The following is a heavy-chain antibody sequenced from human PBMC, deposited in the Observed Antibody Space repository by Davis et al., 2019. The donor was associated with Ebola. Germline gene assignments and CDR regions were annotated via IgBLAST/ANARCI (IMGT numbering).Heavy chain of an antibody. D-gene: IGHD2-8*01. V-gene: IGHV3-23*01. CDR1: GFTFSSYA. J-gene: IGHJ4*02. CDR2: ISGSGART. Sequence: GGSLRLSCAASGFTFSSYAMNWVRQAPGKGLEWVSGISGSGARTYYADSVKGRFTISRDNSKNTLYLQMNSLRVEDTAVYYCACYVLGWGQGTLVTVSS. CDR3: ACYVLG.